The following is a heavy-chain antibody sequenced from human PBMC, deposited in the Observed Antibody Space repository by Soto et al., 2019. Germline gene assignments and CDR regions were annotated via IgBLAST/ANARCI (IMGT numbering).Heavy chain of an antibody. Sequence: EVQLLESGGGLVQPRGSLRLSCAASGFTFRSYAMNWVRQAPGKGLEWVSAISRGGDDIYYADFVRGRFTVSRDNSKNTLYLQMNSLRADDTAVYYCAKLGWRGEPQVVGLPRTDYWGQGTLVTVSS. CDR2: ISRGGDDI. J-gene: IGHJ4*02. CDR1: GFTFRSYA. CDR3: AKLGWRGEPQVVGLPRTDY. D-gene: IGHD6-13*01. V-gene: IGHV3-23*01.